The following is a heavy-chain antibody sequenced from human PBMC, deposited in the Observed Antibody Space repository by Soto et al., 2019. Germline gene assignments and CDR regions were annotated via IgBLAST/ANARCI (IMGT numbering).Heavy chain of an antibody. CDR2: IWNDGSNE. CDR3: VRDASDSGYAVDF. D-gene: IGHD2-15*01. J-gene: IGHJ3*01. Sequence: QLVESGGGVVQPGRSLRLSCAASGFTFSRDAMHWVRQAPGKGLEWVAFIWNDGSNEYYADSMKGRAIISRDNSENTVYLQMSSLRGDVTAVHFCVRDASDSGYAVDFWGQGKMVTVPS. CDR1: GFTFSRDA. V-gene: IGHV3-33*01.